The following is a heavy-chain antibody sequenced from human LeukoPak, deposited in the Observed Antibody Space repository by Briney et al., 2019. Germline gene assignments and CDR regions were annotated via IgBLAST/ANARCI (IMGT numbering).Heavy chain of an antibody. V-gene: IGHV3-30*02. CDR1: GFPFSSYG. D-gene: IGHD6-13*01. CDR3: AKDSSSSNYYYGLDV. Sequence: GGSLRLSCAASGFPFSSYGMHWVRQAPGKGLEWVSYISYGGGNKYYADSVKGRFTISRDNSKKTLYLQMNSLRGDDTGMYFCAKDSSSSNYYYGLDVWGQGTTVTVSS. CDR2: ISYGGGNK. J-gene: IGHJ6*02.